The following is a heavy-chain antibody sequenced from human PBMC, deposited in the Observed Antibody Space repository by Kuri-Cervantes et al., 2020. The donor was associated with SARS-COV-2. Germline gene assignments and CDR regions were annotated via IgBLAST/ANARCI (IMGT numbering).Heavy chain of an antibody. CDR3: AKDRRGRWLQLPPPFDY. D-gene: IGHD5-24*01. J-gene: IGHJ4*02. V-gene: IGHV3-11*01. CDR1: GGSFSGYY. Sequence: GGSLRLSCAVYGGSFSGYYWSWIRQPPGKGLEWVSYISSSGSTIYYADSVKGRFTISRDNSKNTLYLQMNSLRAEDTAVYYCAKDRRGRWLQLPPPFDYWGQGTLVTVSS. CDR2: ISSSGSTI.